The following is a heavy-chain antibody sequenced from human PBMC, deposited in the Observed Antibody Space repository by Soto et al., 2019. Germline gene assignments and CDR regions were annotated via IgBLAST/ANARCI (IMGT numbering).Heavy chain of an antibody. CDR1: GFTFSDYA. V-gene: IGHV3-30*18. D-gene: IGHD6-19*01. CDR3: AKGGRQWLGTSDLNY. Sequence: VQLVESGGGVVQPGRSLRLSCAASGFTFSDYAMHWVRQAPGKGLEWVAVVSHGGRNTHYADSVKGRFTISRDSSKNTVSLEMTSLRAEDTAVYYGAKGGRQWLGTSDLNYWRQGALVTVSS. J-gene: IGHJ4*02. CDR2: VSHGGRNT.